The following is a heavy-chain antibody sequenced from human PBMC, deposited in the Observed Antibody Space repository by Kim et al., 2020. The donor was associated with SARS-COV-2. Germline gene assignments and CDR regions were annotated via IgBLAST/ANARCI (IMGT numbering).Heavy chain of an antibody. Sequence: SETLSLTCTVSGGSISSGDYYWSWIRQPPGKGLEWIGYIYYSGSTYYNPSLKSRVTISVDTSKNQFSLKLSSVTAADTAVYYCARVRGRGFGVVVVSDAFDIWGQGTMVTVSS. V-gene: IGHV4-30-4*01. J-gene: IGHJ3*02. CDR3: ARVRGRGFGVVVVSDAFDI. CDR1: GGSISSGDYY. D-gene: IGHD3-22*01. CDR2: IYYSGST.